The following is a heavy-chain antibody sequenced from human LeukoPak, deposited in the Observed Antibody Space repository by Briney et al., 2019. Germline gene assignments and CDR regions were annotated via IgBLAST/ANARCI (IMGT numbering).Heavy chain of an antibody. D-gene: IGHD3-22*01. Sequence: GGSLRLSCAASGFTFSTYSMNWVRQAPGKGLEWVSYISSRSGTIHYADSVKGRFTISRDNAKNSMYLQMNSLRDEDTAVYYCARDYDTTGRAFDIWGQGTMATVSS. CDR1: GFTFSTYS. V-gene: IGHV3-48*02. CDR3: ARDYDTTGRAFDI. J-gene: IGHJ3*02. CDR2: ISSRSGTI.